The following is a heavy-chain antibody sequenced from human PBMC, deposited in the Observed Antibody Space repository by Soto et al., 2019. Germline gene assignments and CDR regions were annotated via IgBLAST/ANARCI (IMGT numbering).Heavy chain of an antibody. CDR3: ARDYSQYYFDY. J-gene: IGHJ4*02. CDR2: IWYDGSNK. D-gene: IGHD6-13*01. V-gene: IGHV3-33*01. CDR1: GFTFSSYG. Sequence: QVQLVESGGGVVQPGRSLRLSCAASGFTFSSYGMHWVRQAPGKGLEWVAVIWYDGSNKYYADSVKGRFTISRDNSKNTLYLQVNSLRAEDTAVYYCARDYSQYYFDYWGQGTLVTVSS.